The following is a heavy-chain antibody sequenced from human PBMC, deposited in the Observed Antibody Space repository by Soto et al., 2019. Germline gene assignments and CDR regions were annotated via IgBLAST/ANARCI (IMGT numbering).Heavy chain of an antibody. CDR2: IIPILGIA. Sequence: SVKVSCKASGGTFSSYTISWVRQAPGQGLEWMGRIIPILGIANYAQKFQGRVTITADKSTSTAYMELSSLRSEDTAVYYCARDLGYSSGWPSGYWGQGTLVTVSS. J-gene: IGHJ4*02. CDR3: ARDLGYSSGWPSGY. CDR1: GGTFSSYT. V-gene: IGHV1-69*04. D-gene: IGHD6-19*01.